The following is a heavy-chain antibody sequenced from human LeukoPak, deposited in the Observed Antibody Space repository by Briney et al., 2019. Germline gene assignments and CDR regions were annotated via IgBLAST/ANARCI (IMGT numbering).Heavy chain of an antibody. D-gene: IGHD3-3*01. J-gene: IGHJ6*03. CDR1: GFTFSSYW. CDR2: IKQDGSEK. Sequence: GGSLRLSCAASGFTFSSYWMSWVRQAPGKGLEWVANIKQDGSEKYYVDSVKGRFTISRDNAKNSLYLQMNSLRAEDTAVYYCARDSITIFGGVSYYYMDGWGKGTTVTVSS. V-gene: IGHV3-7*01. CDR3: ARDSITIFGGVSYYYMDG.